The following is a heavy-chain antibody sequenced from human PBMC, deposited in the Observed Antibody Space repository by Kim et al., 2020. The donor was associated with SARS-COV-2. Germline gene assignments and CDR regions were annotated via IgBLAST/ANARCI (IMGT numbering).Heavy chain of an antibody. D-gene: IGHD2-8*01. CDR3: ASNEAEGSYYSYYGMDV. V-gene: IGHV1-18*01. Sequence: ASVKVSCKASGYTFTSYGISWVRQAPGQGLEWMGWIIAYNGNTNYAQKLQGRVTMTTDTSTSKAYMELRSLRSDDTAVYYCASNEAEGSYYSYYGMDVWGQGTTVTVSS. CDR1: GYTFTSYG. CDR2: IIAYNGNT. J-gene: IGHJ6*02.